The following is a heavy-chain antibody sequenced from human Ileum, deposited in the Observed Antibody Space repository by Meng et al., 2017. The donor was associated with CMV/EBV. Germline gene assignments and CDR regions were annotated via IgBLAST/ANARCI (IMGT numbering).Heavy chain of an antibody. J-gene: IGHJ4*02. CDR3: ARGGSTGYVATAFDC. V-gene: IGHV3-30*02. CDR1: GFSFNTYG. CDR2: IRNDGDNR. Sequence: GESLKISCVASGFSFNTYGMHWVRQAPGKGLEWVAFIRNDGDNRYYADSVKGRFTISRDKSENTLYLQMNSLRAEGTAVYYCARGGSTGYVATAFDCWGQGTLVTVSS. D-gene: IGHD3-9*01.